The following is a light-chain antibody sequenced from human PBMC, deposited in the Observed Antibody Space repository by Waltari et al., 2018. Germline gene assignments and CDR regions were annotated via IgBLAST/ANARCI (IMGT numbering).Light chain of an antibody. CDR3: QVWDSVSDVV. Sequence: SYVLTQPPSVSLAPGKTAKITCKGDSLVSKRVNWYQQKPDQAPVVVMSYDSDRPSGIPKRFSGSNAGNTATLTINRVEAGDEADYYCQVWDSVSDVVFGGGTKLTVL. CDR1: SLVSKR. J-gene: IGLJ2*01. CDR2: YDS. V-gene: IGLV3-21*04.